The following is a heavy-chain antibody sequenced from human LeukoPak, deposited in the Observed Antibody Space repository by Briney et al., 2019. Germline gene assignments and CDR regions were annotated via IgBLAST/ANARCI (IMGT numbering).Heavy chain of an antibody. CDR3: AKDSPGMAGIMYNWFVY. CDR2: MYYSGGSA. D-gene: IGHD6-19*01. CDR1: GDSIRWSSNY. J-gene: IGHJ5*01. Sequence: SETPSLTCSVSGDSIRWSSNYWAWIRLAPGKGLEWIGSMYYSGGSAYYNPSLKSRVTISADTSDNHFSLTMTSVTAADTAIYYCAKDSPGMAGIMYNWFVYWGQGIQVTVTS. V-gene: IGHV4-39*07.